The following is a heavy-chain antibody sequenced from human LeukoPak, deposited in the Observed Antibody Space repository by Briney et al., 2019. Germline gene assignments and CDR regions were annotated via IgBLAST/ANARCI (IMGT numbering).Heavy chain of an antibody. CDR3: ARRTYFYDSSGYYFDY. V-gene: IGHV4-59*01. J-gene: IGHJ4*02. Sequence: PSETLSLTCTVSGGSISSYYWSWIRQPPGKGLVCIGYIYYSGSTNYNPCLKSRVTISVDTSKNQFSPKLSSVTAADTAVYYCARRTYFYDSSGYYFDYWGQGTLVTVSS. CDR2: IYYSGST. D-gene: IGHD3-22*01. CDR1: GGSISSYY.